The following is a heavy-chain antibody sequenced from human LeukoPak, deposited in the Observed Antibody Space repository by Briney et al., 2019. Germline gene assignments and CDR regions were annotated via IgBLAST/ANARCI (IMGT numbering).Heavy chain of an antibody. V-gene: IGHV3-23*01. CDR1: GFTFSSYA. J-gene: IGHJ4*02. Sequence: GGSLRLSCAASGFTFSSYAMSWVRQAPGKGLEWVSSIREIVSGTYYADSVEGRFTISRDNSKNALYLQMNSLRAEDTAVYFCAEGYNDGFGYWREGTLVTVSS. D-gene: IGHD5-18*01. CDR2: IREIVSGT. CDR3: AEGYNDGFGY.